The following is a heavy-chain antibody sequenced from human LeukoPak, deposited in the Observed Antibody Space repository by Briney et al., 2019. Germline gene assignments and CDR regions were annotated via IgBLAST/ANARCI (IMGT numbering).Heavy chain of an antibody. CDR3: ARDRDITGTEDAFDI. D-gene: IGHD1-7*01. CDR2: IITIFGTA. V-gene: IGHV1-69*05. CDR1: GGTFSSYA. J-gene: IGHJ3*02. Sequence: ASVKVSCKASGGTFSSYAISWVRQAPGQGLEWMGGIITIFGTANYAQKFQGRVTITTDESTSTAYMELSSLRSEDTAVYYCARDRDITGTEDAFDIWGQGTMVTVSS.